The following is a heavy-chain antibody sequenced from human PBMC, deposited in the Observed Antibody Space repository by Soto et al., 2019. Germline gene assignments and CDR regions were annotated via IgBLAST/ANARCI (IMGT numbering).Heavy chain of an antibody. D-gene: IGHD5-12*01. J-gene: IGHJ5*02. V-gene: IGHV4-59*01. CDR1: GGSISSYY. Sequence: PSETLSLTCTVSGGSISSYYWSWIRQPPGKGLEWIGYIYYSGSTNYNPSLKSRVTISVDTSKNQFSLKLSSVTAADTAVYYCARDRGDGYPYILYNWFDPWGQGTLVTVSS. CDR2: IYYSGST. CDR3: ARDRGDGYPYILYNWFDP.